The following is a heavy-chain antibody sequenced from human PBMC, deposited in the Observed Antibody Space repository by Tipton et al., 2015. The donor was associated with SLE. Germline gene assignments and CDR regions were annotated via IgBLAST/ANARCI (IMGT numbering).Heavy chain of an antibody. CDR2: MSRSGDRT. CDR3: AKDWAHAFDI. Sequence: VQLVQSGGGLVQPGGSLRLSCAASGFTVSSYYMSWVRKAPGKGLEWVSGMSRSGDRTYHADSVKGRFTISRDNSENKLYLQMNSLRAEDTAVYYCAKDWAHAFDIWGQGTMVTVSS. V-gene: IGHV3-23*04. J-gene: IGHJ3*02. D-gene: IGHD3-16*01. CDR1: GFTVSSYY.